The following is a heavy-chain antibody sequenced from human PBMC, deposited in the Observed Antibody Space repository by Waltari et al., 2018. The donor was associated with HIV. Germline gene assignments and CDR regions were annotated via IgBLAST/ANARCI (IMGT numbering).Heavy chain of an antibody. D-gene: IGHD3-22*01. CDR2: IGPSTAYS. CDR3: AGGGWGGVGGSGYPGNY. V-gene: IGHV5-10-1*01. J-gene: IGHJ4*02. CDR1: GYSFTSYW. Sequence: DVQLVQSGAAVKKPGESLRISCQGFGYSFTSYWLSGVRSLPVTGRGWMGRIGPSTAYSSTTPPFQASTTSKVENPTVHAYREGGGWKSGASAMYSCAGGGWGGVGGSGYPGNYWGQGTLVTVSS.